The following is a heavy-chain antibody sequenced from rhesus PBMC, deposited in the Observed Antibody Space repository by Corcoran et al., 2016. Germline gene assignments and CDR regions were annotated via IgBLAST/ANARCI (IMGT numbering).Heavy chain of an antibody. D-gene: IGHD4-11*01. J-gene: IGHJ4*01. CDR1: GGSINSNY. CDR3: ARGLIDY. CDR2: IRSGGST. Sequence: QVQLQQWGEGLVKPSATLSLTCAVYGGSINSNYWSWIRQPPGKGLEWIGRIRSGGSTNYNPSLKGLVTISIDTSKNQFSRKLSSVTAADTAVYYWARGLIDYWGQGVLVTVSS. V-gene: IGHV4-160*01.